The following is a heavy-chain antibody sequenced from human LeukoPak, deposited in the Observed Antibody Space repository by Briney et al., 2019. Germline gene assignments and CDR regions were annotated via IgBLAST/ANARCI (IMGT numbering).Heavy chain of an antibody. CDR2: INGHNGNT. D-gene: IGHD4-11*01. V-gene: IGHV1-18*01. J-gene: IGHJ3*02. CDR3: TRDHDYSNGEDAFDI. CDR1: GGTFSSYA. Sequence: GASVKVSCKASGGTFSSYAISWVRQAPGQGLEWMGWINGHNGNTNYSQKFQGRVTMTTDTSTSTAYMELRSLRSDDTAVYYCTRDHDYSNGEDAFDIWGQGTMVTVSS.